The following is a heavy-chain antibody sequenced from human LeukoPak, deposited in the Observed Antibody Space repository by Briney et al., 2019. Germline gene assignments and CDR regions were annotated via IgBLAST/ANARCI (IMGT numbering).Heavy chain of an antibody. Sequence: PGGSLRLSCAASGFTFDDYAMHWVRQAPGKGLEWVSGISWNSGSIGYADSVKGRFTISRDNAKNSLYLQMNSLRAEDTALYYCAKGGTDILTGYGGAAFDIWGQGTMVTVSS. D-gene: IGHD3-9*01. CDR1: GFTFDDYA. CDR2: ISWNSGSI. J-gene: IGHJ3*02. CDR3: AKGGTDILTGYGGAAFDI. V-gene: IGHV3-9*01.